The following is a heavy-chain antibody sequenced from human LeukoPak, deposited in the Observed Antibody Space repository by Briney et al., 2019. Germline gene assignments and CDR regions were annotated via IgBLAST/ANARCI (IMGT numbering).Heavy chain of an antibody. V-gene: IGHV3-33*01. CDR1: GFTFSNYD. Sequence: GRSLRLSCAASGFTFSNYDMHWVRQAPGKGLEWVAVIWYDGSNEYYADSVKGRFTISRDNSKDTLYLQMSSLRAEDTAVYYCARGNQNLAATLDYWGQGTLVTVSS. D-gene: IGHD2-15*01. CDR3: ARGNQNLAATLDY. CDR2: IWYDGSNE. J-gene: IGHJ4*02.